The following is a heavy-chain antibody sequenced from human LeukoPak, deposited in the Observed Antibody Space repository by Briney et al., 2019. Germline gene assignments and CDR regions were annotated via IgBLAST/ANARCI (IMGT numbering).Heavy chain of an antibody. V-gene: IGHV4-4*07. CDR3: ARDDYDDSTRGLDY. CDR1: GVSVCLFW. D-gene: IGHD4-17*01. CDR2: ICATGST. J-gene: IGHJ4*02. Sequence: SETLSLTCSASGVSVCLFWWTWVRQPVGKGLEEIGRICATGSTIYNPSLKSRFTMSKDTYRKQLSLHLPSVTAADTAVYYCARDDYDDSTRGLDYWGQGTLVTVSS.